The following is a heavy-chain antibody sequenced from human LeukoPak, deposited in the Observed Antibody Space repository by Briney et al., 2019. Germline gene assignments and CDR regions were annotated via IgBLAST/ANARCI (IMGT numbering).Heavy chain of an antibody. Sequence: GGSLRLSCEVSGFTFRTYGMHWVRQVAGKGLEWVALISKDGSNKYYGDSVKGRFTISRENSKNTLYLQMNSLTEEDTAVYFCARGVGSSWRTDYWGQGTLVIVS. V-gene: IGHV3-33*01. CDR2: ISKDGSNK. J-gene: IGHJ4*02. CDR1: GFTFRTYG. CDR3: ARGVGSSWRTDY. D-gene: IGHD6-13*01.